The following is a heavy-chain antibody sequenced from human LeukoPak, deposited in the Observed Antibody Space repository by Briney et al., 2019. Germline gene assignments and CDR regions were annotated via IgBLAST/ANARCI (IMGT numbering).Heavy chain of an antibody. CDR1: GGSISGGSISGYH. CDR3: ARLPLATGFIDY. D-gene: IGHD3-16*01. Sequence: SETLSLTCSVSGGSISGGSISGYHWSWIRQPPGKGLEWIGYIYYSGSTNYNPSLKSRVTISVDTSKNQFSLKLSSVTAADTAVYYCARLPLATGFIDYWGQGTLVTVSS. V-gene: IGHV4-61*08. CDR2: IYYSGST. J-gene: IGHJ4*02.